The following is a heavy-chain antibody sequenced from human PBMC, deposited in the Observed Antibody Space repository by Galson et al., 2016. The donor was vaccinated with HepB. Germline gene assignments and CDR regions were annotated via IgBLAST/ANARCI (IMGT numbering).Heavy chain of an antibody. CDR2: IYYRGTT. V-gene: IGHV4-61*01. D-gene: IGHD3-16*01. Sequence: SETLSLTCTVSGGSVSNGTYYWSRIRQPPGKGLEWIGYIYYRGTTNYNPSLKTRVTMSVDTSKNQFSLKLRSVTAADTAVYYCVRGWVESYYYYGLDVWGQGTTVTVSS. CDR1: GGSVSNGTYY. CDR3: VRGWVESYYYYGLDV. J-gene: IGHJ6*02.